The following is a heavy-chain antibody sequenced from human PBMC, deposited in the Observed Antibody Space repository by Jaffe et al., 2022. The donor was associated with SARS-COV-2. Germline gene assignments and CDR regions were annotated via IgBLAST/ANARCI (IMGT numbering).Heavy chain of an antibody. J-gene: IGHJ5*02. CDR3: ARSSGYGGNPNWFDP. CDR2: IYYSGST. Sequence: QLQLQESGPGLVKPSETLSLTCTVSGGSISSSSYYWGWIRQPPGKGLEWIGSIYYSGSTYYNPSLKSRVTISVDTSKNQFSLKLSSVTAADTAVYYCARSSGYGGNPNWFDPWGQGTLVTVSS. D-gene: IGHD1-26*01. V-gene: IGHV4-39*01. CDR1: GGSISSSSYY.